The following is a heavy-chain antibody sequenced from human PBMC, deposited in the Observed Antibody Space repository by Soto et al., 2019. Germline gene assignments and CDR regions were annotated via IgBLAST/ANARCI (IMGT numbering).Heavy chain of an antibody. CDR3: AKDEGIAPFYYYYYMDV. CDR2: ISGSGGST. J-gene: IGHJ6*03. V-gene: IGHV3-23*01. CDR1: GFTFSSYA. D-gene: IGHD6-13*01. Sequence: GGSLRLSCAASGFTFSSYAMSWVRQAPGKGLEWVSAISGSGGSTYYADSVKGRFTISRDNSKNTLYLQMNSLRAEDTAVYYCAKDEGIAPFYYYYYMDVWGKGTTVTVSS.